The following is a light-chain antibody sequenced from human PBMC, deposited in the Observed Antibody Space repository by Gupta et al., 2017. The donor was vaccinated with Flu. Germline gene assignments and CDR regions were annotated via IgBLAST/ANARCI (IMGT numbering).Light chain of an antibody. CDR3: SSDAGSNNGV. CDR1: SSDVGDYNY. Sequence: QSALTQPPSASGSPGQSVTISCTGTSSDVGDYNYVSWYQQHPGKAPKLMIYEVTKRPSGVPDRFSDSKSGNTASLTVSGLQAEDEADYYCSSDAGSNNGVFGGGTKLTVL. CDR2: EVT. J-gene: IGLJ3*02. V-gene: IGLV2-8*01.